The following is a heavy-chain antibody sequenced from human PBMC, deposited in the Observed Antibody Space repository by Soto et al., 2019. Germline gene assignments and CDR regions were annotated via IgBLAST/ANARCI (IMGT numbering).Heavy chain of an antibody. V-gene: IGHV1-18*01. CDR2: ISAYNGNT. J-gene: IGHJ6*02. CDR3: ARVHYYDSSGYPYYYYGMDV. Sequence: QVQLVQSGAEVKKPGASVKVSCKASGYTFTSYGISWVRQAPGQGLEWMGWISAYNGNTNYAQKLQGRVTMTTDTATGTDDMELRSLRSDDTAVYYCARVHYYDSSGYPYYYYGMDVRGQGTTVTVSS. D-gene: IGHD3-22*01. CDR1: GYTFTSYG.